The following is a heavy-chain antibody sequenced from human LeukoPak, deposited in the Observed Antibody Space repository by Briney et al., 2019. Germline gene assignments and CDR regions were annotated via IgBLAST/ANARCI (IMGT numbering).Heavy chain of an antibody. D-gene: IGHD3-10*01. J-gene: IGHJ6*03. V-gene: IGHV1-8*01. CDR2: MNPNSGNT. CDR3: ARSYGSGRDYYYYMDV. CDR1: GYTFTIYD. Sequence: ASVTVSFKASGYTFTIYDINWVRQAPGQGMEWMGWMNPNSGNTGYAQKFQGRVTMTRNTAKSTAHMELSRLRSEDTAVYYCARSYGSGRDYYYYMDVWGKGTTVTVSS.